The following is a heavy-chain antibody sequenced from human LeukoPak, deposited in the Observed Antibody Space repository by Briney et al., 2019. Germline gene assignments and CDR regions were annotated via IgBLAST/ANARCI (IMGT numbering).Heavy chain of an antibody. Sequence: GGSLRLSCAASGVTLSPYGMHWVRQAPGKGLEWVAVISYEGGTQHYADSVKGRFIISRDNPRNTLYLQMNILRTEDTAVYYCARDSKYFDLPVYGMDVWGQGTTVTVSS. V-gene: IGHV3-30*03. J-gene: IGHJ6*02. CDR2: ISYEGGTQ. CDR3: ARDSKYFDLPVYGMDV. CDR1: GVTLSPYG. D-gene: IGHD3-9*01.